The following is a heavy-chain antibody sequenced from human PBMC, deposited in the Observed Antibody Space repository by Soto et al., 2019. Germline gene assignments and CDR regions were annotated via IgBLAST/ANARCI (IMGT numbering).Heavy chain of an antibody. J-gene: IGHJ4*02. CDR3: ARRVGSSWRYFDT. D-gene: IGHD6-13*01. CDR2: IFPSGSDT. Sequence: PGESLKISCKGSGYSFNGYWIGWVRQMPGKGLEWMGIIFPSGSDTRYSPSFRGQVTISADRSINTAYLQWNSLKASDIAIYYCARRVGSSWRYFDTWGQGTLVT. CDR1: GYSFNGYW. V-gene: IGHV5-51*01.